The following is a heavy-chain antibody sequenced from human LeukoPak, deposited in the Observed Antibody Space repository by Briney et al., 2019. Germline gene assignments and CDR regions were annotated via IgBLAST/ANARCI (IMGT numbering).Heavy chain of an antibody. J-gene: IGHJ6*03. CDR3: ARVPIVVVPAAFYYYMDV. V-gene: IGHV1-18*01. CDR2: ISAYNGNT. CDR1: GYTFTSYG. Sequence: ASVTVSCKASGYTFTSYGISWVRQAPGQGLEWMGWISAYNGNTNYAQKLQGRVTMTTDTSTSTAYMELRSLRSDDTAVYYCARVPIVVVPAAFYYYMDVWGKGTTVTVSS. D-gene: IGHD2-2*01.